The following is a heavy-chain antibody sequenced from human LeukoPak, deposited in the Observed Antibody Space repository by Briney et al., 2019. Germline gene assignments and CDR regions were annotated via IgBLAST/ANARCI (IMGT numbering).Heavy chain of an antibody. J-gene: IGHJ4*02. Sequence: GGSLRLSCAASGFTFSSYAMHWVRQAPGKGLEWVAVISYDGSNKYYADSVKGRFTISRDNSKNTLYLQMNSLRAEDTAVYYCVLAAAGTENWGQGTPVTVSS. CDR3: VLAAAGTEN. CDR2: ISYDGSNK. CDR1: GFTFSSYA. D-gene: IGHD6-13*01. V-gene: IGHV3-30*01.